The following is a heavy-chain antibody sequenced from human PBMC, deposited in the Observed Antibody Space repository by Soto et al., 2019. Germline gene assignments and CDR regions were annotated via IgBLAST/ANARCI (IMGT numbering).Heavy chain of an antibody. Sequence: EVQLVESGGGLVQPGGSLRLSCAASGFTFSSYWMSWVRQAPGKGLEWVANIKQDGSEKYYVDSVTGRFTISRDNAKNSLYLQMNSLRDEDTAVYYCARDEGSYADWFDPWGQGTLVTVSS. CDR1: GFTFSSYW. J-gene: IGHJ5*02. CDR3: ARDEGSYADWFDP. CDR2: IKQDGSEK. V-gene: IGHV3-7*04. D-gene: IGHD1-26*01.